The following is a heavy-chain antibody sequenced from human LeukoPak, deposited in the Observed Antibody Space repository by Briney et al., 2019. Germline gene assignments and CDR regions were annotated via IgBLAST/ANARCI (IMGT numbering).Heavy chain of an antibody. V-gene: IGHV3-11*04. CDR1: GFTFSDYY. D-gene: IGHD5-24*01. Sequence: PGGSLRLSCAASGFTFSDYYMSWIRQAPGKGLEWVSYISSSGSTIYYAGSVKGRFTISRDSAKNSLYLQMNSLRAEDTAVYSCARGRDGYNSGAFDIWGRGTMVTVSS. CDR2: ISSSGSTI. J-gene: IGHJ3*02. CDR3: ARGRDGYNSGAFDI.